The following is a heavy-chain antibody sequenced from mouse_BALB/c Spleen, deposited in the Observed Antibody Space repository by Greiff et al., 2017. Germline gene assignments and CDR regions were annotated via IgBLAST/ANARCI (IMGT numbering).Heavy chain of an antibody. CDR1: GFTFSDYY. CDR2: ISDGGSYT. V-gene: IGHV5-4*02. J-gene: IGHJ2*01. Sequence: DVHLVESGGGLVKPGGSLKLSCAASGFTFSDYYMYWVRQTPEKRLEWVATISDGGSYTYYPDSVKGRFTISRDNAKNNLYLQMSSLKSEDTAMYYCARDRGLDYWGQGTTLTVSS. D-gene: IGHD3-1*01. CDR3: ARDRGLDY.